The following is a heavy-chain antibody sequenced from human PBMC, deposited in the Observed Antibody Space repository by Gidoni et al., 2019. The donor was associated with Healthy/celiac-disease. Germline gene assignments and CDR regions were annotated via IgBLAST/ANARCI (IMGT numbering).Heavy chain of an antibody. CDR3: ARAELGRFCSGGSCYSYFWFDP. Sequence: VQLVESGGGLVKPGGSLRLSCAASGFTFSDYYISWLRQAPGKGLEWVSYISSSGSTIYYADSVKGRFTISRDNAKNSLYLQMNSLRAEDTAVYYCARAELGRFCSGGSCYSYFWFDPWGQGTLVTVSS. CDR2: ISSSGSTI. J-gene: IGHJ5*02. CDR1: GFTFSDYY. V-gene: IGHV3-11*01. D-gene: IGHD2-15*01.